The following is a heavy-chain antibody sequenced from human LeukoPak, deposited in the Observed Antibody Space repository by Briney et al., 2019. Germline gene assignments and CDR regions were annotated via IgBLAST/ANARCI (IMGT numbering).Heavy chain of an antibody. V-gene: IGHV1-69*01. D-gene: IGHD3-10*01. J-gene: IGHJ4*02. Sequence: SVKVSCKASGGTFSSYAISWVRQAPGQGLEWMGGIIPIFGTANYAQKFQGRVTITADESTSTAYMELSSLRSEDTAVYYCARDRNYGSGEFDYWGQGTLVTVSS. CDR1: GGTFSSYA. CDR2: IIPIFGTA. CDR3: ARDRNYGSGEFDY.